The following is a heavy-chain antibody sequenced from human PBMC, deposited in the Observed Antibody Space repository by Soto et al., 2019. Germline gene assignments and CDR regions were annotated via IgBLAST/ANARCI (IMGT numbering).Heavy chain of an antibody. D-gene: IGHD6-13*01. Sequence: GGSLRLSCEVSGFTFSMYSMSWVRQSPGKGLEWVAKIPQDGVDGHYADSVKGRFTISRDNFANTLFLQMNSLKVEDTGRYYCARASVHIAAAGRHDHWGQGTRVTVSS. V-gene: IGHV3-7*01. J-gene: IGHJ4*02. CDR3: ARASVHIAAAGRHDH. CDR1: GFTFSMYS. CDR2: IPQDGVDG.